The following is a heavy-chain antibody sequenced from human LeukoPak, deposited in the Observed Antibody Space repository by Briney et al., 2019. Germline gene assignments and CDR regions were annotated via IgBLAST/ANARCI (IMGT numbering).Heavy chain of an antibody. Sequence: PSETLSLTCTVSGGSISSYYWGWIRQPPGKGLEWIGEINHSGSTNYNPSLKSRVTISVDTSKNQFSLKLSSVTAADTAVYYCASSEAYYYDSSGYYPLDYWGQGTLVTVSS. D-gene: IGHD3-22*01. V-gene: IGHV4-34*01. CDR2: INHSGST. CDR3: ASSEAYYYDSSGYYPLDY. CDR1: GGSISSYY. J-gene: IGHJ4*02.